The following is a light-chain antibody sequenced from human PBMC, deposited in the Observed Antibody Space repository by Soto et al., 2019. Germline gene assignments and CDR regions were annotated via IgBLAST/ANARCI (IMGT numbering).Light chain of an antibody. V-gene: IGKV1-5*03. CDR2: KAS. CDR3: QQDNSYSWT. J-gene: IGKJ1*01. CDR1: QSISSW. Sequence: DIQMTQSPSTLSASVGDRVTITCRASQSISSWLAWYQQKPGKAPKRLIYKASSLESGVPSRFSGSGSGTEFTLTISSLQPDDFATYYCQQDNSYSWTFGQGTKVDIK.